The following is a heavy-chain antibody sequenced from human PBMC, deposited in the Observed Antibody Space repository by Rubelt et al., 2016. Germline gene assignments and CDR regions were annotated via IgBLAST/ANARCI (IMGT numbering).Heavy chain of an antibody. D-gene: IGHD1-14*01. CDR2: IKQDGSEK. V-gene: IGHV3-7*01. CDR3: ARRRTGGVYFDS. Sequence: EVQLVESGGGLVQPGGSLRLSCAASGFTFTNYWMSWVRQAPGKGLEWVANIKQDGSEKYYVDSVKGRFNISRDNAKNSVYLEMISPSAEDTAVYYGARRRTGGVYFDSWGQGTLVTVSS. J-gene: IGHJ4*02. CDR1: GFTFTNYW.